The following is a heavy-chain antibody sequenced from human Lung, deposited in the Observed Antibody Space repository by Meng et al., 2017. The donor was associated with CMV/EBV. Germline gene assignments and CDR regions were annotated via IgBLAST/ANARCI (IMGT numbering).Heavy chain of an antibody. CDR1: GFTFDYYG. CDR3: ARDGHYDKGGYYVLSY. J-gene: IGHJ4*02. Sequence: GESXKISCEASGFTFDYYGLSWVRQAPGKALEWVSGINWNGENTGYADSVKGRFIISRDNAKNFVFLHMYSLRVEDTALYYCARDGHYDKGGYYVLSYLGQGXLVTVSS. CDR2: INWNGENT. V-gene: IGHV3-20*04. D-gene: IGHD3-22*01.